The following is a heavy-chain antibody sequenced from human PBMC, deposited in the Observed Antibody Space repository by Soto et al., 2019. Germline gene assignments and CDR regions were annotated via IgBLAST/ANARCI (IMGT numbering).Heavy chain of an antibody. D-gene: IGHD3-16*01. CDR2: INHRGST. Sequence: SETLSLTCAVYGGSFSGYYWSWIRQPPGKGLEWIGEINHRGSTNYNPSLMSRVTISVDTSKTQFSLKLRSVTAADTAVYYWARVWGAAAYFDYWGQGTLVTVSS. CDR1: GGSFSGYY. J-gene: IGHJ4*02. CDR3: ARVWGAAAYFDY. V-gene: IGHV4-34*01.